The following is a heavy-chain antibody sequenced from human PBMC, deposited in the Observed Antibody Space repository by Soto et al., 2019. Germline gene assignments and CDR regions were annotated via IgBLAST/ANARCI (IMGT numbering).Heavy chain of an antibody. CDR2: ISGSGLIA. Sequence: GGSLRLSCSISGFTSGNYAMNWVRQAPGKGLEWLSVISGSGLIAYYADSVKGRFTVSSDKPKSTVILQLTNLTLEDTAIYYCAQAERFWAPFRWGQGTLVTVSS. CDR3: AQAERFWAPFR. CDR1: GFTSGNYA. D-gene: IGHD6-19*01. J-gene: IGHJ4*02. V-gene: IGHV3-23*01.